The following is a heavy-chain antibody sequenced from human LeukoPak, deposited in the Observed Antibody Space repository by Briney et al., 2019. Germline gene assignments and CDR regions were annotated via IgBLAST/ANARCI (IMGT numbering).Heavy chain of an antibody. CDR1: GFTFSSYS. V-gene: IGHV3-23*01. J-gene: IGHJ6*02. CDR3: AKAGLYYYDSSGYNSYYYYGMDV. CDR2: ISGSGGST. D-gene: IGHD3-22*01. Sequence: GGSLRLSCSASGFTFSSYSMSWVRQAPGKGLEWVSAISGSGGSTYYADSVKGRFTISRDNSKNTLYLQMNRPRAEDTAVYYCAKAGLYYYDSSGYNSYYYYGMDVWGQGTTVTVSS.